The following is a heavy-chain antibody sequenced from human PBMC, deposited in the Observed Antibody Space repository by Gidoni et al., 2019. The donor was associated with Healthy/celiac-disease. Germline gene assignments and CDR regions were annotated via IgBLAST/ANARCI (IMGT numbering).Heavy chain of an antibody. Sequence: VQLVESGGGLVKPGGSLRLSCYASGFTFSSYSMNWVRQAPGKGLGWVSSISSSSSYIYYADSVKGRFTISRDNAKNSLYLQMNSLRAEDTAVYYCARVGGLSWFDPWGQGTLVTVSS. D-gene: IGHD5-12*01. J-gene: IGHJ5*02. CDR1: GFTFSSYS. CDR2: ISSSSSYI. CDR3: ARVGGLSWFDP. V-gene: IGHV3-21*01.